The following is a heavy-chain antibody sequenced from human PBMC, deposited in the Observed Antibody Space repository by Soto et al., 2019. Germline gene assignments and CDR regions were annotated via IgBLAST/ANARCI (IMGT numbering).Heavy chain of an antibody. Sequence: QVQLQESGPGLVKPSQTLSLTCTVSDGSISSGGYYWSWIRQHPGKGLEWIGYIYYSGSTYYNPSLKMLVTISADTSKSQFCLKLSSVTAADTAVYYCARERHGPFEYWGQGTLVTVSS. V-gene: IGHV4-31*01. J-gene: IGHJ4*01. CDR3: ARERHGPFEY. CDR1: DGSISSGGYY. CDR2: IYYSGST.